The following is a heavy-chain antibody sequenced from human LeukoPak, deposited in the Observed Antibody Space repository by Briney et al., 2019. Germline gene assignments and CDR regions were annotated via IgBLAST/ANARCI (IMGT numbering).Heavy chain of an antibody. Sequence: GGSLRLSCAASGFTFSNYWMHWVRQAPGKGLVWVSRINSDGINTSYADSVKGRFTISRDNAKNTLNLQMNSLRAEDTAVYYCTTRRPDAFDIWGQGTMVTVSS. J-gene: IGHJ3*02. CDR1: GFTFSNYW. D-gene: IGHD1-1*01. CDR3: TTRRPDAFDI. CDR2: INSDGINT. V-gene: IGHV3-74*01.